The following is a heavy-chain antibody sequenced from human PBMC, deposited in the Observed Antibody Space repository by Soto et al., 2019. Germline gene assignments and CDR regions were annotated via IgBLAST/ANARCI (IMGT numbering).Heavy chain of an antibody. J-gene: IGHJ6*02. CDR3: TKSRRSVLMVYGFGGMDV. CDR1: GFSVSEYA. V-gene: IGHV3-23*01. D-gene: IGHD2-8*01. Sequence: PGGSLRLSCAASGFSVSEYAMGWVRQAPGKGLEWVSSISGSGDGTYYGDSVKGRFTLSRDTSQKTLYLQMNNLRGEDTAVYFCTKSRRSVLMVYGFGGMDVWGRGTTVTVSS. CDR2: ISGSGDGT.